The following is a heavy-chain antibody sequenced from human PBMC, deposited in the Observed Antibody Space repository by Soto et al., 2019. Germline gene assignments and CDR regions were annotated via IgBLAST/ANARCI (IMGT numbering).Heavy chain of an antibody. CDR2: ISGDGVTT. V-gene: IGHV3-74*01. D-gene: IGHD3-9*01. J-gene: IGHJ4*02. CDR1: GFPFSSYW. CDR3: ARESSGLLTGYYTDY. Sequence: EVQLVESGGDLVQRGGSLRLSCAASGFPFSSYWMHWVRPTPGKGLDWVARISGDGVTTYYADSVTGRFTVSRDNAKDTLSLQLSGLRADDTAVYYCARESSGLLTGYYTDYWGQGTLVSVSS.